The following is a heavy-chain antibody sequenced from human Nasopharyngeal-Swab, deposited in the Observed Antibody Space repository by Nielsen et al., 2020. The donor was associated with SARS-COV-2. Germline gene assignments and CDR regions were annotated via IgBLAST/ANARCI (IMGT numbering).Heavy chain of an antibody. Sequence: GGSLRLSCAASGLTFSTFGMHWVRQAPGKGLEWVAVIWYDGSNKYYADSVKGRFTISRDNSKNTLYLQMNSLRAEDTAIYYCARDEAGTANSGFDYWGQGTLVTVSS. CDR3: ARDEAGTANSGFDY. CDR2: IWYDGSNK. J-gene: IGHJ4*02. D-gene: IGHD1-1*01. V-gene: IGHV3-33*01. CDR1: GLTFSTFG.